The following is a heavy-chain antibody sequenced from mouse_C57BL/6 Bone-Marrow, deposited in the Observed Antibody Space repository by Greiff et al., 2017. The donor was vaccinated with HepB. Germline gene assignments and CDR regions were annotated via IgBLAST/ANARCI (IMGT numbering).Heavy chain of an antibody. CDR1: GYTFTDYE. CDR2: IDPETGGT. J-gene: IGHJ2*01. D-gene: IGHD2-14*01. V-gene: IGHV1-15*01. Sequence: VHLVESGAELVRPGASVTLSCKASGYTFTDYEMHWVKQTPVHGLEWIGAIDPETGGTAYNQKFKGKAILTADKSSSTAYMELRSLTSEDSAVYYCTDYRRYWGQGTTLTVSS. CDR3: TDYRRY.